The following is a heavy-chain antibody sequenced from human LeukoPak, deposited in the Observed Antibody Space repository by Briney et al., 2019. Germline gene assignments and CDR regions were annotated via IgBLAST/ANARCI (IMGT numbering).Heavy chain of an antibody. V-gene: IGHV3-23*01. Sequence: GGSLRLSCAASGFTFSSYSMHWVRQAPGKGLEWVSAISGSGGSTYYADSVKGRFTISRDNSKNTLYLQMNSLRAEDTAVYYCAKSQFSRSWYTYFDYWGQGTLVTVSS. CDR2: ISGSGGST. D-gene: IGHD6-13*01. CDR3: AKSQFSRSWYTYFDY. CDR1: GFTFSSYS. J-gene: IGHJ4*02.